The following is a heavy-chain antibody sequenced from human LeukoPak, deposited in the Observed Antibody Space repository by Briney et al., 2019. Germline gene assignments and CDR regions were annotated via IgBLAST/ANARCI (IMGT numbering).Heavy chain of an antibody. CDR2: INHSGST. CDR3: ARGIPKYDYVWGSYRPKHFDY. J-gene: IGHJ4*02. V-gene: IGHV4-34*01. D-gene: IGHD3-16*02. Sequence: PSETLSLTCAVYGGSFSGYYWSWIRQPPGKGLEWIGEINHSGSTNYNPSLKSRVTISVDTSKNQFSLKLSSVTAADTAVYYCARGIPKYDYVWGSYRPKHFDYWGQGTLVTVSS. CDR1: GGSFSGYY.